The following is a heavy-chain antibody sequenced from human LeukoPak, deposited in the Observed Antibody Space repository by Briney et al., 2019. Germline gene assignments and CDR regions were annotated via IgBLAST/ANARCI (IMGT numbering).Heavy chain of an antibody. D-gene: IGHD6-13*01. V-gene: IGHV3-23*01. CDR3: AKVARYSSSWYWFDP. CDR2: ISGSGGST. Sequence: GGSLRLSCAASGFTFSSYAMSWVRQAPGKGLEWVSAISGSGGSTYYADSVKGRFTISRDNSKNTLYLQMNSLRDEDMAVYYCAKVARYSSSWYWFDPWGQGTLVTVSS. J-gene: IGHJ5*02. CDR1: GFTFSSYA.